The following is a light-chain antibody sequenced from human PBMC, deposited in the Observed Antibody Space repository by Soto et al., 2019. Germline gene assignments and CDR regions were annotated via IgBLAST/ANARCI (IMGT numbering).Light chain of an antibody. V-gene: IGKV1-9*01. CDR2: AAS. J-gene: IGKJ1*01. CDR1: QGISSN. CDR3: QQLNRYPRT. Sequence: IQLTQSPSSLSASVGDRVTISCRASQGISSNLAWYQQKPGKAANILIYAASTLQRGVPSRFSGSAARTDFPLTISSLQAVDFANYYRQQLNRYPRTFGQGTKVEIK.